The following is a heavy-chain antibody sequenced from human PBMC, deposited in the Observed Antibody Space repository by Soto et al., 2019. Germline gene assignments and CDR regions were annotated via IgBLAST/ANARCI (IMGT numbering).Heavy chain of an antibody. V-gene: IGHV1-18*01. D-gene: IGHD3-22*01. Sequence: GASVKASCKASGYTFTSYGISWVRQAPGQGLEWMGWISAYNGNTNYAQKLQGRVTMTTDTSTSTAYMELRSLRSDDTAVYYCARDWYYDSSGYDAFDIWGQGTMVTVSS. CDR1: GYTFTSYG. J-gene: IGHJ3*02. CDR3: ARDWYYDSSGYDAFDI. CDR2: ISAYNGNT.